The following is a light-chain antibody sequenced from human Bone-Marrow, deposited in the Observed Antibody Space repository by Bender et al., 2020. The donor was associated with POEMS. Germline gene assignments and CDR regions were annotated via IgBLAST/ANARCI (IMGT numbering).Light chain of an antibody. CDR1: TSDVGGYKY. CDR2: DVT. Sequence: QSALTQPASVSGSPGQSITISCTGTTSDVGGYKYVSWYQQQSGKVPKLIIYDVTYRPSGVSNRFSGSKSGDTAYLTISGTQAMDEADYYCQAWDGSTAMVFGGGTKLTV. V-gene: IGLV2-14*03. J-gene: IGLJ2*01. CDR3: QAWDGSTAMV.